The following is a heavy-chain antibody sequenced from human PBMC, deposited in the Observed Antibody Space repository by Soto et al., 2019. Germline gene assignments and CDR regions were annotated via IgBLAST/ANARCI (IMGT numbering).Heavy chain of an antibody. J-gene: IGHJ6*02. V-gene: IGHV3-23*01. Sequence: GSLRLSCAASGFTFSSYAMSWVRQAPGKGLEWVSAISGSGGSTYYADSVKGRFTISRDNSKNTLYLQMNSLRAEDTAVYYCAKGSGYCSGGSCYYYYGMDVWGQGTTVTV. CDR1: GFTFSSYA. D-gene: IGHD2-15*01. CDR3: AKGSGYCSGGSCYYYYGMDV. CDR2: ISGSGGST.